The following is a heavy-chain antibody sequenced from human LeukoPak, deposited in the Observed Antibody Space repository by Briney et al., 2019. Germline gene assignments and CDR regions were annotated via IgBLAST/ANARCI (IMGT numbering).Heavy chain of an antibody. CDR3: AKDGGPGLPDY. J-gene: IGHJ4*02. CDR1: GFTFSSYR. CDR2: ISSSSSTI. V-gene: IGHV3-48*01. Sequence: PGGSLRLSCAASGFTFSSYRMNWVRQAPGKGLEWVSYISSSSSTIYYADSVKGRFTISRDNAKNSLYLQMNSLRAEDTAVYYCAKDGGPGLPDYWGQGTLVTVSS. D-gene: IGHD3-16*01.